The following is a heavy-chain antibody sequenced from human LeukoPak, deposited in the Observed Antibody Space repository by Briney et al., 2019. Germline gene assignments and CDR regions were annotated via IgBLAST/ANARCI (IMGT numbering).Heavy chain of an antibody. V-gene: IGHV3-48*03. J-gene: IGHJ4*02. CDR1: GFTFSSYE. CDR2: ISSSGSTI. D-gene: IGHD5-18*01. CDR3: ATVSNSYGHYYFDY. Sequence: PGGSLRLSWAASGFTFSSYEMNWVRQAAGKGLEWVSYISSSGSTIYYADSVKGRFTISRDNAKNSLYLQMNSLRAEDTAVYYCATVSNSYGHYYFDYWGRGTLVTVSS.